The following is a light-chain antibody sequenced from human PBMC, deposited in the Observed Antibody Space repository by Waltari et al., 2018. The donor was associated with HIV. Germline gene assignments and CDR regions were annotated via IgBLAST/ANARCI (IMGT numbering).Light chain of an antibody. CDR3: GTWDSSLSAGV. J-gene: IGLJ3*02. V-gene: IGLV1-51*02. Sequence: QSVLQQPPSVSAAPGRKVTFPCLGTCFNFGTHYVSWSQQLPGTAPKLLIYENNKRPSGIPDRFSGSKSGTSATLGITGLQTGDEADYYCGTWDSSLSAGVFGGGIKLTVL. CDR2: ENN. CDR1: CFNFGTHY.